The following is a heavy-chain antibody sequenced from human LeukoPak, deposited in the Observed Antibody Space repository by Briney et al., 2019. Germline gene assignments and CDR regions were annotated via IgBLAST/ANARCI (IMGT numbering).Heavy chain of an antibody. CDR2: INPNSGGT. CDR3: ASSPGYCGGGSCPNWFDP. Sequence: ASVKVSCKASGYTFTGYYMHWVRQAPGQGLEWMGWINPNSGGTNYAQKFQGRVTMTRDTSISTAYMELSRLRSDDTAVYYCASSPGYCGGGSCPNWFDPWGQGTLVTVSS. CDR1: GYTFTGYY. J-gene: IGHJ5*02. V-gene: IGHV1-2*02. D-gene: IGHD2-15*01.